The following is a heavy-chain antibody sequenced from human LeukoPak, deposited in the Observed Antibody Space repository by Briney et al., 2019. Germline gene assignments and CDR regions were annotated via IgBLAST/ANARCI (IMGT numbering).Heavy chain of an antibody. CDR2: IYSGSDYI. J-gene: IGHJ4*02. V-gene: IGHV3-21*01. D-gene: IGHD4/OR15-4a*01. CDR3: ARDLPVSGAYHNFDC. CDR1: GFTFSSDR. Sequence: PGGSLRLSCVASGFTFSSDRMNWVRQVPGKGLEWVSTIYSGSDYIYYADSVKGRFTISRDNAKNSLYLQMNSLRAEDTAVYYCARDLPVSGAYHNFDCWGQGTLVTVSS.